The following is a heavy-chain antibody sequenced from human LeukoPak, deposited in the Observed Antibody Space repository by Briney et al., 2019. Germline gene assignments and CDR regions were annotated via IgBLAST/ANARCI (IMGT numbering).Heavy chain of an antibody. D-gene: IGHD6-6*01. J-gene: IGHJ3*02. V-gene: IGHV3-33*01. Sequence: GGSLRLSCTASGFIFSTYGMHWVRQAPGKGLEWVAVIWYDGSNKYYADSVKGRFTISRDNSKNTLYLQMNSLRAEDTAVYYCARDDSSSSFAFDIWGQGTMVTVSS. CDR1: GFIFSTYG. CDR3: ARDDSSSSFAFDI. CDR2: IWYDGSNK.